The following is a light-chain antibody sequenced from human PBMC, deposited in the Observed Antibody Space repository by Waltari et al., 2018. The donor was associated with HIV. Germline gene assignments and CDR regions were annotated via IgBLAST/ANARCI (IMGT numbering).Light chain of an antibody. CDR2: LNSDGSH. J-gene: IGLJ2*01. CDR3: QTWDTGIL. CDR1: SGHSSYA. Sequence: QLVLTQSPSASASLGASVKLTCTLSSGHSSYAIACHQQQPEKGPRYLMKLNSDGSHSKGDGIPDRFSGSSSGAERYLTISSLQSEDEADYYCQTWDTGILFGGGTKLTVL. V-gene: IGLV4-69*01.